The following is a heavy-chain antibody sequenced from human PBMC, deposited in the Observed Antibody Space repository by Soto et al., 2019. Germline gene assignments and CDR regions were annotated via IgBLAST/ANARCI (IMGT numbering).Heavy chain of an antibody. CDR2: ISGSGGST. J-gene: IGHJ6*03. CDR1: GFTFSSYA. Sequence: EVQLLESGGGLVQPGGSLRLSCAASGFTFSSYAMSWVRQAPGKGLEWVSAISGSGGSTYYADSVKGRFTISRDNSKNTLYLQMNSLRAEDTAVYYCAKGSLGGISYYYYYMDVWGKGTTVTVSS. V-gene: IGHV3-23*01. D-gene: IGHD3-16*01. CDR3: AKGSLGGISYYYYYMDV.